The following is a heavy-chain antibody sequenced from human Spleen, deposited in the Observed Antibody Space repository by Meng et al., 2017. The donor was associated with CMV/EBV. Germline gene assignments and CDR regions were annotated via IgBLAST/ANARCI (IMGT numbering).Heavy chain of an antibody. V-gene: IGHV1-2*02. CDR2: INPNSGGT. J-gene: IGHJ5*01. CDR1: GYTFTGYY. D-gene: IGHD2-2*01. Sequence: ASVKVSCKASGYTFTGYYMHWVRQAPGQGLEWMGWINPNSGGTNYAQRFQGRVTLTRDMSIKVVYMELSRLTSDDTAVYYCARGGGDCSVISCPIWFDSWGQGALVTVSS. CDR3: ARGGGDCSVISCPIWFDS.